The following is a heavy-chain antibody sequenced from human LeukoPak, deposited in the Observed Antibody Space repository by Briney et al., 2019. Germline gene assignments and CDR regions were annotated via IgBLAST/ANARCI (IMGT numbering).Heavy chain of an antibody. CDR2: IYYSGST. CDR3: ATHGGYFQR. J-gene: IGHJ1*01. D-gene: IGHD3-10*01. Sequence: SETLSLTCTVSGGSISSYYWSWIRQPPGKGPEWIGYIYYSGSTNYNPSLKSRVTISVDTSKNQFSLKLSSVTAADTAVYYCATHGGYFQRWGQGTLVTVSS. V-gene: IGHV4-59*08. CDR1: GGSISSYY.